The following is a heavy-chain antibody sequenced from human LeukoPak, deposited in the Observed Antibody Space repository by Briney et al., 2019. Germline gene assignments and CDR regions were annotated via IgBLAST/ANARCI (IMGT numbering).Heavy chain of an antibody. Sequence: KPGESLKISCKGSGYSFTSYWIGWVRQMPGKGLEWMGIIYPGDSDTRYSPSFQGQVTISADKSISTAYLQWSSPKASDTAMYYCARPYCSSTSCYSFPYWGQGTLVTVSS. CDR2: IYPGDSDT. D-gene: IGHD2-2*01. CDR3: ARPYCSSTSCYSFPY. J-gene: IGHJ4*02. CDR1: GYSFTSYW. V-gene: IGHV5-51*03.